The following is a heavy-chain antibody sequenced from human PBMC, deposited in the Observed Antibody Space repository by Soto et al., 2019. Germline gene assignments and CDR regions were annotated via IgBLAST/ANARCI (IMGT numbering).Heavy chain of an antibody. CDR1: GFTFSGYW. CDR3: ARFYCSGGSCYHLED. V-gene: IGHV3-74*01. J-gene: IGHJ4*02. CDR2: INSDGSST. Sequence: GGSLRLSCAASGFTFSGYWMHWVRQAPGKGLVWVSRINSDGSSTSYADSVKGRFTISRDNAKNTLYLQMNSLRAEDTAVYYCARFYCSGGSCYHLEDWGQGTLVTVCS. D-gene: IGHD2-15*01.